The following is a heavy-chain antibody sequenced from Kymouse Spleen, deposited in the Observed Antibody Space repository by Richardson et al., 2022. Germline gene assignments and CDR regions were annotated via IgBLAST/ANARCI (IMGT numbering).Heavy chain of an antibody. CDR1: GGSFSGYY. V-gene: IGHV4-34*01. CDR3: ARDSQTLFDY. D-gene: IGHD6-13*01,IGHD6-19*01,IGHD6-25*01. CDR2: INHSGST. Sequence: QVQLQQWGAGLLKPSETLSLTCAVYGGSFSGYYWSWIRQPPGKGLEWIGEINHSGSTNYNPSLKSRVTISVDTSKNQFSLKLSSVTAADTAVYYCARDSQTLFDYWGQGTLVTVSS. J-gene: IGHJ4*02.